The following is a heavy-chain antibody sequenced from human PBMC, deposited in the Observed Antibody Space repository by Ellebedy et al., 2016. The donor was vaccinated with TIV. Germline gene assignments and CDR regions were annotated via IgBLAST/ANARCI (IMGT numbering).Heavy chain of an antibody. CDR3: ARDRITMVRGVIGY. CDR1: GFTFSSYS. D-gene: IGHD3-10*01. Sequence: PGGSLRLSCAASGFTFSSYSMNWVRQAPGKGLEWVSSISSSSSYIYYADSVKGRFTISRDNAKNSLYLQMNSLRAEDTAVYYCARDRITMVRGVIGYWGQGTLVTVSS. J-gene: IGHJ4*02. V-gene: IGHV3-21*01. CDR2: ISSSSSYI.